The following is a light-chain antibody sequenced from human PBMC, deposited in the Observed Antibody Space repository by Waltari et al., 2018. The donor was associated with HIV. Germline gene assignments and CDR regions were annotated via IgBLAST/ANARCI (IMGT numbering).Light chain of an antibody. CDR2: GAS. CDR3: QQYDSSPLT. V-gene: IGKV3-20*01. J-gene: IGKJ4*01. CDR1: QSVSSGS. Sequence: EIVLTQSPGTLSLPPGARATLSCRASQSVSSGSLAWYQQIPGQAPRLLIYGASSRATGIPDRFTASGSGADFTLTVSRLEPEDFAVYYCQQYDSSPLTFGGGTKVEIK.